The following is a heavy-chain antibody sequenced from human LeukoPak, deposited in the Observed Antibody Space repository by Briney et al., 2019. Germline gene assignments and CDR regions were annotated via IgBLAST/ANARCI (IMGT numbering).Heavy chain of an antibody. J-gene: IGHJ4*02. CDR1: GFIFSDFS. Sequence: GGSLRLSCAVSGFIFSDFSMSWVRQAPGKGLEWVANIKDDGSGKYYVDSLKGRFTISRDNAKNSLYLQMNSLRAEDTAVYYCARVGYSSSWSPSDYWGQGALVTVSS. D-gene: IGHD6-13*01. CDR3: ARVGYSSSWSPSDY. CDR2: IKDDGSGK. V-gene: IGHV3-7*04.